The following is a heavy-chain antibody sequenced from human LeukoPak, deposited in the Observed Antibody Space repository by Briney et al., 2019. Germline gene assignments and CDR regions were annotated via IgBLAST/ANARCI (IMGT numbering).Heavy chain of an antibody. V-gene: IGHV4-59*08. CDR2: IYYSGST. J-gene: IGHJ4*02. Sequence: SETLSLTCTVSGGSISSYYWSWIRQPPGKGLEWIGYIYYSGSTNYNPSLKSRVTISVDTSKNQFSLKLSSVTATDTAVYYCATSEGPYYFDYWGQGTLVTVSS. CDR1: GGSISSYY. CDR3: ATSEGPYYFDY.